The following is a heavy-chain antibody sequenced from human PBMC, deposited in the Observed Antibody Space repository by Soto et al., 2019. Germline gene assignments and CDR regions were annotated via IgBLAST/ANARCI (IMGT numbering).Heavy chain of an antibody. CDR2: IYHSGST. Sequence: QVQLQESGPGLVKPSGTLSLTCAVSGGSISSNNWWIWVRQPPGKWLEWIGEIYHSGSTNYNPSLKSRVTISVDKSKNQFSLKLSSVTAADTAVYFCAREARMTTLTTDGMDVWGQGTTVTVSS. J-gene: IGHJ6*02. D-gene: IGHD4-4*01. CDR3: AREARMTTLTTDGMDV. V-gene: IGHV4-4*02. CDR1: GGSISSNNW.